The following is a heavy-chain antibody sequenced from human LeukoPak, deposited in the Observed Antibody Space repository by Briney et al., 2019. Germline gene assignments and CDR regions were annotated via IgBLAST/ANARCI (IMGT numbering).Heavy chain of an antibody. J-gene: IGHJ2*01. D-gene: IGHD3-22*01. CDR2: MYYSGST. CDR3: ARAGYDTSGFWYFDL. Sequence: PSETLSLTCTVSGGSISSYYWSWIRQPPGKGLEWIGSMYYSGSTNYNPSLKSRATISEDTSKKQFSLKLSSVTAADTAVYYCARAGYDTSGFWYFDLRGRGTLVTVSS. V-gene: IGHV4-59*01. CDR1: GGSISSYY.